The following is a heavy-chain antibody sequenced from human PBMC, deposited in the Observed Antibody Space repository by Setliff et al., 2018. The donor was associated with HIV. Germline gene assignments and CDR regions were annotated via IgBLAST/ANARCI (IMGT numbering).Heavy chain of an antibody. CDR1: GGSIRSSSSY. D-gene: IGHD1-26*01. Sequence: SETLSLTCTVSGGSIRSSSSYWGWIRQPPGKGLEWIGIIYYSGSTYYKPSLKSRVTISVDTSKNQFSLKLSSVTAADTAVYYCARPVEMANREFDYWGQGTLVTVSS. V-gene: IGHV4-39*01. J-gene: IGHJ4*02. CDR2: IYYSGST. CDR3: ARPVEMANREFDY.